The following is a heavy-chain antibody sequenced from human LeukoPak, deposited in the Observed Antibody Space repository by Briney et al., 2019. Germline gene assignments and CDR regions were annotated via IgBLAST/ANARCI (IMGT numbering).Heavy chain of an antibody. J-gene: IGHJ4*02. CDR1: GFTFSSYA. D-gene: IGHD6-19*01. CDR3: AKAKGSGLKWYFDY. CDR2: TSDSGGTT. Sequence: GGSLRLSCAASGFTFSSYAMSWVRQAPGKGLEWVSVTSDSGGTTYYADSVKGRFTISRDNSKNTLYLQMNSLRAEDTAEYYCAKAKGSGLKWYFDYWGQGTLVTVSS. V-gene: IGHV3-23*01.